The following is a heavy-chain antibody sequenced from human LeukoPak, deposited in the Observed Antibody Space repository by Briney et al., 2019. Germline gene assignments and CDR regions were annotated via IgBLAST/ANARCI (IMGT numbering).Heavy chain of an antibody. Sequence: PGGSLRLSCAVSGFPFSFYEMNWVRQAPGEGLEWVSSIGASGTTRYYADSVKGRFSISRDNAKSSLYLQMNSLRVEDTAVYYCALLAVASDFDYWGQGALVTVSS. V-gene: IGHV3-48*03. CDR1: GFPFSFYE. D-gene: IGHD6-19*01. CDR2: IGASGTTR. J-gene: IGHJ4*02. CDR3: ALLAVASDFDY.